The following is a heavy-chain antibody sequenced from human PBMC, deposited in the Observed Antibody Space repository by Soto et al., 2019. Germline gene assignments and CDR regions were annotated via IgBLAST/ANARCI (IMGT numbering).Heavy chain of an antibody. V-gene: IGHV3-11*01. Sequence: GGSLRLSCAASGFTFSDYYMSWIRQAPGKGLEWVSYISSSGSTIYYADSVKGRFTISRDNAENSLYLQMNSLRAEDTAVYYCARDTRLLWFGESSSHYYMDVWGKGTTVTVSS. CDR3: ARDTRLLWFGESSSHYYMDV. D-gene: IGHD3-10*01. CDR1: GFTFSDYY. J-gene: IGHJ6*03. CDR2: ISSSGSTI.